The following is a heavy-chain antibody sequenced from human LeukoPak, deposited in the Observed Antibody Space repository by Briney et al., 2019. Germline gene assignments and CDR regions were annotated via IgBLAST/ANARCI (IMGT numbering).Heavy chain of an antibody. CDR2: IDPSDSYT. J-gene: IGHJ3*02. CDR1: GYSFTSYW. V-gene: IGHV5-10-1*01. CDR3: ARRGAFDI. Sequence: GESLKISCKGSGYSFTSYWINWVRQMPGKGLEWMGKIDPSDSYTNYSPSFQGHVTISADKSISTAYLQWNSLEASDTAIYYCARRGAFDIWGQGTTVTVSS. D-gene: IGHD3-10*01.